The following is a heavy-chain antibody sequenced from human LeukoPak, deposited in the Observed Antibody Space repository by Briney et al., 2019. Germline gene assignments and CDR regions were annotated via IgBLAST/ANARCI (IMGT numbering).Heavy chain of an antibody. CDR2: ISSASSYI. CDR3: AGDVPSGWSSHSFDY. CDR1: GFTFGSFG. Sequence: GSLRLSCAASGFTFGSFGMNWVRQAPGKGLEWVSSISSASSYIYYADSVKGRFTISRDNAKNSLFLQMNSLRADDTAIYYCAGDVPSGWSSHSFDYWGQGTLLTVSS. V-gene: IGHV3-21*01. D-gene: IGHD6-19*01. J-gene: IGHJ4*02.